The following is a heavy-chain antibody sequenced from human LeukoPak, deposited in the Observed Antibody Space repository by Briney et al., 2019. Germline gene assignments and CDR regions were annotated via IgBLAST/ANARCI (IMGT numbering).Heavy chain of an antibody. CDR2: ISSSGSTI. CDR1: GFTFSSYE. Sequence: PGGSLRLSCAASGFTFSSYEMNWVRQAPGKGLEWVSYISSSGSTIYYADSVKGRFTISRDNAKNSLYLQMNSLRAEDTAVYYCAREGYYGSGSSQYYYCGMDVWDKGTTVTVTA. D-gene: IGHD3-10*01. V-gene: IGHV3-48*03. CDR3: AREGYYGSGSSQYYYCGMDV. J-gene: IGHJ6*04.